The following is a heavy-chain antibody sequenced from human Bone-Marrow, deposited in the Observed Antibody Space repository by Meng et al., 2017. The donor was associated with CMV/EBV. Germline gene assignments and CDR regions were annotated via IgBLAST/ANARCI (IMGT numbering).Heavy chain of an antibody. Sequence: GESLKISCAASAFSVSINYMSWVRQAPGKGLEWVSTIYSAGSTFYADSVKGRFTISRDNSKNTVYLQMNSLRAEDTAVYYCARDPRDYSSSWLYYYYGMDVWGQGPTVTVSS. V-gene: IGHV3-53*01. J-gene: IGHJ6*02. D-gene: IGHD6-13*01. CDR3: ARDPRDYSSSWLYYYYGMDV. CDR1: AFSVSINY. CDR2: IYSAGST.